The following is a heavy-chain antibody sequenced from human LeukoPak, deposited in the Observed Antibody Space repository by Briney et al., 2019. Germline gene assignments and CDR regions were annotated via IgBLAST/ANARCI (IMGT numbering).Heavy chain of an antibody. Sequence: SETLSLTCAVSGGSISSGGYSWSWIRQPPGKGLEWIGCIYHSRGTYYNPSLKSRVTISVDRSKNQFSLKLSSVTAADTAVYYCARVANYYDSSGYYFGYFQHWGQGTLVTVSS. CDR2: IYHSRGT. J-gene: IGHJ1*01. CDR3: ARVANYYDSSGYYFGYFQH. CDR1: GGSISSGGYS. D-gene: IGHD3-22*01. V-gene: IGHV4-30-2*01.